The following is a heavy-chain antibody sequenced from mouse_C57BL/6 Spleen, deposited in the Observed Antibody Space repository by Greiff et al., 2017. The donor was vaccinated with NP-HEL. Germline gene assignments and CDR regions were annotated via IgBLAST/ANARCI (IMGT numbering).Heavy chain of an antibody. V-gene: IGHV5-4*01. CDR3: ARDGRLHTTPRALDY. J-gene: IGHJ4*01. CDR1: GFTFSSYA. D-gene: IGHD2-10*01. Sequence: EVQGVESGGGLVKPGGSLKLSCAASGFTFSSYAMSWVRQTPEKRLEWVATISDGGSYTYYPDNVKGRFTISRDNAKNNLYLQMSHLKSEDTAMYYCARDGRLHTTPRALDYWGQGTSVTVSS. CDR2: ISDGGSYT.